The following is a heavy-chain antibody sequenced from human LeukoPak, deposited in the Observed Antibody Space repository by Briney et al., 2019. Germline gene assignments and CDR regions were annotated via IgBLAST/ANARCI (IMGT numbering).Heavy chain of an antibody. D-gene: IGHD5-18*01. CDR3: ARFPRGYSYGLRVYYFDY. Sequence: PSETLSLTCTVSGGSISSSSYYWGWIRQPPGKGLEWIGSIYYSGSTYYNPSLKSRVTISADTSKNQFSLKLSSVTAADTAVYYCARFPRGYSYGLRVYYFDYWGQGTLVTVSS. CDR1: GGSISSSSYY. J-gene: IGHJ4*02. CDR2: IYYSGST. V-gene: IGHV4-39*01.